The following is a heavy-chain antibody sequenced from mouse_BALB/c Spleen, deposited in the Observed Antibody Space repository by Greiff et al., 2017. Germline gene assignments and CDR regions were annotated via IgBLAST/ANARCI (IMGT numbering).Heavy chain of an antibody. CDR2: ISSGGGST. CDR3: ARHKYGPHFDY. J-gene: IGHJ2*01. CDR1: GFAFSSYD. V-gene: IGHV5-12-1*01. Sequence: EVHLVESGGGLVKPGGSLKLSCAASGFAFSSYDMSWVRQTPEKRLEWVAYISSGGGSTYYPDTVKGRFTISRDNAKNTLYLQMSSLKSEDTAMYYCARHKYGPHFDYWGQGTTLTVSS. D-gene: IGHD2-10*02.